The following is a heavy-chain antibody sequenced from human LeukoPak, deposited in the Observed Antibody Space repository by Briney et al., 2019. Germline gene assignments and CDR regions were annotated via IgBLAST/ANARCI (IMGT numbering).Heavy chain of an antibody. CDR1: GGSISSSSYY. CDR3: ARELRFGVVIKGWFDP. V-gene: IGHV4-39*07. D-gene: IGHD3-3*01. J-gene: IGHJ5*02. Sequence: PSETLSLTCTVSGGSISSSSYYWGWIRQPPGKGLEWIGSIYYSGSTYYNPSLKSRVTISVDTSKNQFSLKLSSVTAVDTAVYYCARELRFGVVIKGWFDPWGQGTLVTVSS. CDR2: IYYSGST.